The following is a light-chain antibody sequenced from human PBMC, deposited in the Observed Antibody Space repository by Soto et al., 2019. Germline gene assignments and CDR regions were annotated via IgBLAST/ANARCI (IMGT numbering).Light chain of an antibody. CDR3: QKYNRAPWT. V-gene: IGKV1-27*01. J-gene: IGKJ1*01. Sequence: DTQMTQSPSSLSASVGDRVTITCRASHDISSFLAWYQQKAGKVPKLLIYSASTLQSGVPSRFSGSGSGTDFTFTISSLQPEDVATYYCQKYNRAPWTFGQGTKVDIK. CDR1: HDISSF. CDR2: SAS.